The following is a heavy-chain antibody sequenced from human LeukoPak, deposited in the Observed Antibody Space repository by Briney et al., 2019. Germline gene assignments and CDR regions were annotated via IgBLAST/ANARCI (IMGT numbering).Heavy chain of an antibody. CDR3: ARGTALDY. Sequence: GGSLRLSCAASGFTFSSYAMHWVRQAPGKGLEYVSAISSNGGSTYYANSVKGRFTISRDNSKNTLYLQMGSLRAEDMAVYYCARGTALDYWGQGTLVTVSS. CDR2: ISSNGGST. D-gene: IGHD5-18*01. CDR1: GFTFSSYA. J-gene: IGHJ4*02. V-gene: IGHV3-64*01.